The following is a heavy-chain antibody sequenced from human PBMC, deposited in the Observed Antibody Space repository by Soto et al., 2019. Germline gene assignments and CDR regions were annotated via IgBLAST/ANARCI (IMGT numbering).Heavy chain of an antibody. J-gene: IGHJ4*02. CDR3: GSLAVAGTFDY. CDR1: GYTFTSYY. Sequence: QLQLVQSGAEVKKPGASVKVSCKASGYTFTSYYMHWVRQAPGQGLEWMGIINPSGGSTSYAQKFQGRVTMTRDTSTSTVYMELSSLRSEDTAVYYCGSLAVAGTFDYWGQGTLVTVSS. V-gene: IGHV1-46*01. CDR2: INPSGGST. D-gene: IGHD6-19*01.